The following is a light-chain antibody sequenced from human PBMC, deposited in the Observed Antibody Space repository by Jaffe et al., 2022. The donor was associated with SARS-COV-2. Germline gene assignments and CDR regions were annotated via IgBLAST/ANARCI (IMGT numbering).Light chain of an antibody. V-gene: IGKV1-39*01. J-gene: IGKJ2*01. CDR2: AAS. Sequence: DIQMTQSPSSLSASVGDRVTITCRASQNIRSYLNWYQQSPGKAPNLLIYAASDLQSGVPSRFSGSGSGTDFTLTISSLQPEDFATYYCQQSYSTPHTFGQGTKLEIK. CDR3: QQSYSTPHT. CDR1: QNIRSY.